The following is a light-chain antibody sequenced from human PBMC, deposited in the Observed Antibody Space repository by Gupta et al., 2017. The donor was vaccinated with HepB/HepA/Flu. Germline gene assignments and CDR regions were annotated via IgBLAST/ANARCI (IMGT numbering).Light chain of an antibody. CDR2: GAS. Sequence: ETVFTQSPGTLSLSPGERATLSCRASQSVSSSYLAWYQQKPGQAPRLLIYGASSRATGIPDRFSGSGSGTDFTLTISRLEPEDFAVYYCHQYGSSPETFGQGTKVEIK. V-gene: IGKV3-20*01. CDR3: HQYGSSPET. CDR1: QSVSSSY. J-gene: IGKJ1*01.